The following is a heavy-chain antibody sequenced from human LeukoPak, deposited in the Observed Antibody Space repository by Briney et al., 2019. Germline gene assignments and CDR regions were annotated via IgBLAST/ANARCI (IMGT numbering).Heavy chain of an antibody. Sequence: SGGSLRLSCVASGFTFSSYWMAWVRQAPGKGLEWVANINQDGSEKNYVDAVKGRFTISRDNAKNTLYLQVNSLRAEDTAMYYCARNILFAFDIWGQGTMVTVSS. CDR2: INQDGSEK. CDR1: GFTFSSYW. V-gene: IGHV3-7*05. J-gene: IGHJ3*02. CDR3: ARNILFAFDI.